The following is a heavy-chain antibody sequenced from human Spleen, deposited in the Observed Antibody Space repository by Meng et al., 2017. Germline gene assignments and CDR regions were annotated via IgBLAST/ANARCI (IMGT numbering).Heavy chain of an antibody. CDR2: INSGGTTI. D-gene: IGHD3-22*01. J-gene: IGHJ4*02. CDR1: GFTFSSCE. V-gene: IGHV3-48*03. CDR3: ARIYHDSSGYYYEDY. Sequence: GESLKISCAASGFTFSSCEMNWVRQAPGKGLEWVSYINSGGTTIYYADSVKGRFTVSRDNDKNTLYLQMTNLRGEDTAVYYCARIYHDSSGYYYEDYWGQGTLVTVSS.